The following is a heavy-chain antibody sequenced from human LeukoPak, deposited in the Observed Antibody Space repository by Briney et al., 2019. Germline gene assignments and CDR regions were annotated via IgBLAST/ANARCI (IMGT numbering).Heavy chain of an antibody. CDR2: ISAYNGDT. V-gene: IGHV1-18*01. CDR3: GRDLYYEDCGGYFLFGY. Sequence: ASMKVSCKPSLYSLHNYGIICLRQAPGQGLEWMGWISAYNGDTNFAQKFQGRVTMTTDTSTSTAYMELRSLRSDDTAVYYCGRDLYYEDCGGYFLFGYWGQGTLVTVSS. D-gene: IGHD3-22*01. CDR1: LYSLHNYG. J-gene: IGHJ4*02.